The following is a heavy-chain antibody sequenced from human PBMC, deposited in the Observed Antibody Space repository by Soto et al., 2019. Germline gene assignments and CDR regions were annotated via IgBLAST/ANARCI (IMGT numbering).Heavy chain of an antibody. D-gene: IGHD6-6*01. CDR1: GFSFTGYY. V-gene: IGHV1-2*02. J-gene: IGHJ5*02. Sequence: GASVKVSCKASGFSFTGYYIHWLRQAPGQGLEWMGWINAHSGGTEYAQKFQGRVTLTRDTSIATAYLTPTSLTSDDTALYYYAKDLTRQLAYWLDPWGQGTQVTV. CDR3: AKDLTRQLAYWLDP. CDR2: INAHSGGT.